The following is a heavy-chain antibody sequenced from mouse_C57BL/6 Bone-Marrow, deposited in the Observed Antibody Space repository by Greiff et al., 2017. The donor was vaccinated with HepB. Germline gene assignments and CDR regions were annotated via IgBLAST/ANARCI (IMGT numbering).Heavy chain of an antibody. CDR3: ARGYYSTLFAY. J-gene: IGHJ3*01. CDR1: GYTFTDYY. CDR2: IYPGSGNT. Sequence: VKVVESGAELVRPGASVKLSCKASGYTFTDYYINWVKQRPGQGLEWIARIYPGSGNTYYNEKFKGKATLTAEKSSSTAYMQLSSLTSEDSAVYFCARGYYSTLFAYWGQGTLVTVSA. V-gene: IGHV1-76*01. D-gene: IGHD2-5*01.